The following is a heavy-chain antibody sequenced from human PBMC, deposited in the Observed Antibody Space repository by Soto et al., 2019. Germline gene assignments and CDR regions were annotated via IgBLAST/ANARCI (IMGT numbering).Heavy chain of an antibody. D-gene: IGHD5-12*01. CDR3: ARGGYSGYDDPYY. CDR2: INHSGST. V-gene: IGHV4-34*01. J-gene: IGHJ4*02. Sequence: SETLSLTCAVYGGSFSGYYWSWIRQPPGKGLEWIGEINHSGSTNYNPSLKSRVTISVDTSKNQFSLKLSSVTAADTAVYYCARGGYSGYDDPYYWGQGTLVTV. CDR1: GGSFSGYY.